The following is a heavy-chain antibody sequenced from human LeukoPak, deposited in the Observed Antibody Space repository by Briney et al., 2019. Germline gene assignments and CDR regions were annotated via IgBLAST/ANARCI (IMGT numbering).Heavy chain of an antibody. CDR1: GFTFSSYA. CDR2: ISYDGSNK. CDR3: ARAAYDGYNH. V-gene: IGHV3-30-3*01. Sequence: GGSLRLSCAASGFTFSSYAMHWVRQAPGKGLEWVAVISYDGSNKYYADSVKGRFTISGDNSKNTLYLQMNSLRAEDTAVYYCARAAYDGYNHWGQGTLVTVSS. D-gene: IGHD5-24*01. J-gene: IGHJ4*02.